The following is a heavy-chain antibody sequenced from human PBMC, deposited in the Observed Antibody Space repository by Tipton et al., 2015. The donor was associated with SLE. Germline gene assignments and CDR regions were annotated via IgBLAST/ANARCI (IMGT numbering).Heavy chain of an antibody. CDR2: IHHSGST. CDR1: GGSISSYY. D-gene: IGHD6-6*01. J-gene: IGHJ6*03. V-gene: IGHV4-59*01. CDR3: ARNAGSYSSSMGYYHYYFMDV. Sequence: PGLVKPSETLSLTCTVSGGSISSYYWSWIRQPPGKGLEWIGYIHHSGSTNYNPSLQSRVTISRDPSKNQFSLKLISATAADTAVYYCARNAGSYSSSMGYYHYYFMDVWGKGTTVTVSS.